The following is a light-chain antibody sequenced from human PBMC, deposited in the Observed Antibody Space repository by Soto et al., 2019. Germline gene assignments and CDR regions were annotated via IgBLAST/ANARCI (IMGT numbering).Light chain of an antibody. CDR1: SGSIASNY. Sequence: NFMLTQLHSVSESPGKTVIISCTRSSGSIASNYVQWYQQRPGSSPTTVIYEDNQRPSGVPDRFSGSIDSSSNSASLTISGLETGDEADYYCQSYDATIQVFGGGTKLTVL. J-gene: IGLJ3*02. V-gene: IGLV6-57*01. CDR3: QSYDATIQV. CDR2: EDN.